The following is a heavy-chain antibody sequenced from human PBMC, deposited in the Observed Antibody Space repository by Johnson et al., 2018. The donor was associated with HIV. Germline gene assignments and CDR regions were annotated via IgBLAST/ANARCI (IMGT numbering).Heavy chain of an antibody. CDR1: GFTFSSYG. CDR3: AKGGGLGYGTGVVCPHAFDI. V-gene: IGHV3-33*06. CDR2: IWYDASNK. J-gene: IGHJ3*02. Sequence: QVQLVESGGGVVQPGRSLRLSCAASGFTFSSYGMHWVRQAPGKGLEWVAVIWYDASNKYYADSVKGRFTISRDNSKNTLYLQMNSLRAEDTAVYYCAKGGGLGYGTGVVCPHAFDIWGQGTMVTVSS. D-gene: IGHD2-8*02.